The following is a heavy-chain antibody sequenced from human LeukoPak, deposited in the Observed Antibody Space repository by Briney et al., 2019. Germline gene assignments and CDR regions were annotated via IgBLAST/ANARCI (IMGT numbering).Heavy chain of an antibody. J-gene: IGHJ6*03. CDR3: ARLTMIPPNGYYYYYMDV. Sequence: GASVKVSCKASGYTFTGYYMHWVRRAPGQGLEWMGWINPNSGGTNYAQKFQGRVTMTRDTSISTAYMELSRLRSDDTAVYYCARLTMIPPNGYYYYYMDVWGKGTTVTVSS. CDR2: INPNSGGT. CDR1: GYTFTGYY. D-gene: IGHD3-22*01. V-gene: IGHV1-2*02.